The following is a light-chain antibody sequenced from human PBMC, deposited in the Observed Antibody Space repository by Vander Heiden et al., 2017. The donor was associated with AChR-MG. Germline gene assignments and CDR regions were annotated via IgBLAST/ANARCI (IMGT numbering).Light chain of an antibody. CDR3: QQAENFPIT. J-gene: IGKJ5*01. Sequence: DIQRTQSPSFVSASAGDRVTITCRASQDIKNYLGWYQQKPGKAPKFLIYAASTLQSGVPSRFSGRGSGTDFTLTISSLQAEDFATYFCQQAENFPITFGQGTRLEIK. CDR1: QDIKNY. V-gene: IGKV1D-12*01. CDR2: AAS.